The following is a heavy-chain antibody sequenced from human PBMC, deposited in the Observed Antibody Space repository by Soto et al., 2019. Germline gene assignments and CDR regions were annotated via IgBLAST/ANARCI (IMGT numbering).Heavy chain of an antibody. D-gene: IGHD6-19*01. CDR3: AKALYGAGWYNYFDP. CDR1: GFTFSTTG. J-gene: IGHJ5*02. Sequence: QVHLVESGGGVVQPGRSLRLSCAASGFTFSTTGVHWVRQAPGKGLEWVAMISHDGGVKHYTDSVKGRFTISRDTSNNTVYLQMNSLRPEDTAMYHCAKALYGAGWYNYFDPWGQGTLVTVSS. CDR2: ISHDGGVK. V-gene: IGHV3-30*18.